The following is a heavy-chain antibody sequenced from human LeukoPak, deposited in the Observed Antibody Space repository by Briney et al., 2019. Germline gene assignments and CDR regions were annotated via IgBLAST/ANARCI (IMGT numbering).Heavy chain of an antibody. Sequence: GGSLRLSCAASGFTFSHYNMNWVRQAPGKGLEWVSYISRSSNTIYYADSVKGRFTISRDNAKNSLYLQMNSLRAEDTALYYCARGTLKAAATDFDYWGQGTLVTVSS. CDR2: ISRSSNTI. J-gene: IGHJ4*02. D-gene: IGHD6-13*01. CDR1: GFTFSHYN. V-gene: IGHV3-48*04. CDR3: ARGTLKAAATDFDY.